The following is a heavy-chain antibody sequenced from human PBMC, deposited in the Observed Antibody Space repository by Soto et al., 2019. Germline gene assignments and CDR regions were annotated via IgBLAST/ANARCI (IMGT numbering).Heavy chain of an antibody. CDR2: INHSGST. Sequence: SETLSLTCAVYGGSFSGYYWTWIRQPPETGLEWIGEINHSGSTNYNPSLKSRVTISVDTSKNQFSLKLTSVTAADAVVYYCARDKFTGLFDYWGQETLFTVSS. V-gene: IGHV4-34*01. J-gene: IGHJ4*02. D-gene: IGHD2-8*02. CDR3: ARDKFTGLFDY. CDR1: GGSFSGYY.